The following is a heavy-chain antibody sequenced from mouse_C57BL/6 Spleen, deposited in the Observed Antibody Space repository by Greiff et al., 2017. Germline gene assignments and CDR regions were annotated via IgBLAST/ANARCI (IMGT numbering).Heavy chain of an antibody. V-gene: IGHV1-85*01. Sequence: VQLQQSGPELVKPGASVKLSCKASGYTFTSYDINWVKPRPGQGLEWIGWIYPRGGSTKYNEQFKGKATLTVDTSSRTAYMELHSLTSEDSAVYFCASLPSYWYFDVWGTGTTVTVSS. CDR1: GYTFTSYD. CDR3: ASLPSYWYFDV. J-gene: IGHJ1*03. CDR2: IYPRGGST.